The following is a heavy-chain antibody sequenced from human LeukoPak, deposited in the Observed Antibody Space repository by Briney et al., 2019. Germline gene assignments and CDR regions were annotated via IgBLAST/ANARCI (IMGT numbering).Heavy chain of an antibody. V-gene: IGHV3-7*01. CDR3: AKKMGSGWLFDY. CDR1: GFTFTSYW. J-gene: IGHJ4*02. Sequence: PGGSLRLSCAASGFTFTSYWMSWVRQAPGKGLEWVANIKQDGSEKYYVDSVKGRFTISRDNAKNSLDLQMDSLRVEDTGVYYCAKKMGSGWLFDYWGQGALVTVSS. D-gene: IGHD6-19*01. CDR2: IKQDGSEK.